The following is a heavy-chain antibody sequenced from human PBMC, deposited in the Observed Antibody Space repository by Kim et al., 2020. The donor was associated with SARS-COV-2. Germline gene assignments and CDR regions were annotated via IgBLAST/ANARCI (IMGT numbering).Heavy chain of an antibody. D-gene: IGHD3-10*01. V-gene: IGHV4-34*01. CDR1: GGSFSGYY. CDR3: ARADVYYGSGSYYNRPFYWFDP. CDR2: INHSGST. Sequence: SETLSLTCAVYGGSFSGYYWSWIRQPPGKGLEWIGEINHSGSTNYNPSLKSRVTISVDTSKNQFSLKLSSVTAADTAVYYCARADVYYGSGSYYNRPFYWFDPWGQGTLVTVSS. J-gene: IGHJ5*02.